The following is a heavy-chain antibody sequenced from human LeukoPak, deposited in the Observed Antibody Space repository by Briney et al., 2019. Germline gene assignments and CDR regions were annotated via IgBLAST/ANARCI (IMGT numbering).Heavy chain of an antibody. J-gene: IGHJ6*02. Sequence: SSVKVSCKASGGTFSRYALRWVRQAPGQGLEWMGGIIPIFGTANYAQKFQGRVTITADESTSTAYMELSSLRSEDTAVYYCARVPGDYYGSGSYLYYGMDVWGQGTTVTVS. CDR3: ARVPGDYYGSGSYLYYGMDV. CDR2: IIPIFGTA. CDR1: GGTFSRYA. D-gene: IGHD3-10*01. V-gene: IGHV1-69*01.